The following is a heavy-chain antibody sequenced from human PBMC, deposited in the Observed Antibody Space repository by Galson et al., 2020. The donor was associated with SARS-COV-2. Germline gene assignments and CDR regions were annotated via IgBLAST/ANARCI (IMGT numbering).Heavy chain of an antibody. Sequence: SVKVSCKASGGTFSSYAISWVRQAPGQGLEWMGRIIPIIGIANYAQKFQGRVTITADKSTSTAYMELSSLRSEDTAVYYCASSRTATESGGAFDYWGQGTLVTVSS. J-gene: IGHJ4*02. CDR2: IIPIIGIA. CDR3: ASSRTATESGGAFDY. CDR1: GGTFSSYA. V-gene: IGHV1-69*04. D-gene: IGHD1-1*01.